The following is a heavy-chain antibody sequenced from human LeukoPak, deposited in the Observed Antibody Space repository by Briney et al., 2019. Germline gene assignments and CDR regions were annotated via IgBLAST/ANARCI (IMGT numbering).Heavy chain of an antibody. V-gene: IGHV4-39*01. J-gene: IGHJ5*02. Sequence: PSETLSLTCTVSGGSISSSSYYWGWIRQPPGKGLEWIGSIYYSGSTYYNPCLKSRVTISVDTSKNQFSLKLSSVTAADTAVYYCAILQGWFDPWGQGTLVTVSS. CDR3: AILQGWFDP. CDR2: IYYSGST. CDR1: GGSISSSSYY.